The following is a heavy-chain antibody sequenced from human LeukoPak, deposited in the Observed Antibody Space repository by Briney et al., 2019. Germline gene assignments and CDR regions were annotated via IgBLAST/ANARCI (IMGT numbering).Heavy chain of an antibody. CDR3: ARDQGGSGMDV. CDR2: INPRGGST. V-gene: IGHV1-46*01. CDR1: GYTFTTYY. D-gene: IGHD3-10*01. Sequence: ASVKVSCKASGYTFTTYYMHWVRQAPGQRPEWMGIINPRGGSTDYSQKFQGRVTVTRDTSTSTVYMELSSLRSEDTAVYYCARDQGGSGMDVWGKGTTVTISS. J-gene: IGHJ6*04.